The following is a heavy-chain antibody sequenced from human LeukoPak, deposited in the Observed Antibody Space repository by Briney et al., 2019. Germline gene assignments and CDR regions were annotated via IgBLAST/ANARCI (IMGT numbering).Heavy chain of an antibody. J-gene: IGHJ4*01. V-gene: IGHV3-33*06. CDR3: AKGPAVIISYYFDY. CDR1: GFTFSSYG. D-gene: IGHD3-16*02. CDR2: IWYDGSNK. Sequence: GGSLRLSCAASGFTFSSYGMHWVRQAPGKGLEGVAVIWYDGSNKYYADSVKGRFTISRDNSKNTLYLQMNSLRAEDTAVYYCAKGPAVIISYYFDYWGQGTLVTVSS.